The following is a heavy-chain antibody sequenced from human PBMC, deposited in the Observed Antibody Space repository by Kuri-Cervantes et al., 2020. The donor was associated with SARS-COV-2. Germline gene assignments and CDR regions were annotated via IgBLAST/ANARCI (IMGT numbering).Heavy chain of an antibody. CDR3: ARDYNWALDY. D-gene: IGHD1-20*01. J-gene: IGHJ4*03. CDR2: FRFSDGLI. V-gene: IGHV3-48*01. CDR1: GFTFRTYS. Sequence: GGSLRLSCVVSGFTFRTYSMNWVRRAPGRGLEWISYFRFSDGLIYYADSVKGRFTVSVDNAKNSFYLQMNAVRAEDTAVYYCARDYNWALDYWGHGALVTVSS.